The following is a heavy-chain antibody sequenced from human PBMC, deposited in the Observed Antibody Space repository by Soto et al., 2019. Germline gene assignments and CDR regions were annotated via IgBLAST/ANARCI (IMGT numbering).Heavy chain of an antibody. CDR2: ISGSGGST. Sequence: GGSLRLSCAASGFTFSSYAMSWVRQAPGKGLEWVSAISGSGGSTYYADSVKGRFTISRDNSKNTLYLQMNSLRAEDTAVYYCAKGDDSSGYYPYYFDYWGQGTLVTVSS. CDR1: GFTFSSYA. D-gene: IGHD3-22*01. V-gene: IGHV3-23*01. J-gene: IGHJ4*02. CDR3: AKGDDSSGYYPYYFDY.